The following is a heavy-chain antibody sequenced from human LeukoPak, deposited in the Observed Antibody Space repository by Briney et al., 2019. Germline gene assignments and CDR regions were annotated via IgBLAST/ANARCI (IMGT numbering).Heavy chain of an antibody. CDR2: IRSKADNYAA. CDR1: GFTFSGSP. V-gene: IGHV3-73*01. J-gene: IGHJ4*02. Sequence: GGSLRLSCAASGFTFSGSPILWVRQASGKGLEWVGRIRSKADNYAAAYAASVQGRCTISRDDSKNTAYLQLNSLKTEDTAVYYCTQSNYWGQGALVTVSS. CDR3: TQSNY.